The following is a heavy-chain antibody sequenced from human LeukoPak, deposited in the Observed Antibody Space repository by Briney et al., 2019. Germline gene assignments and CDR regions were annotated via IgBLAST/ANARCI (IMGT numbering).Heavy chain of an antibody. D-gene: IGHD6-6*01. CDR2: IYYSGTT. V-gene: IGHV4-39*07. J-gene: IGHJ6*03. Sequence: SETLSLTCTVSGDSISSGSYYWGWIRQPPGRGLEWIGTIYYSGTTYYNPSLKSRVTISLDTSKNQFSLKLSSVTAADTAIYYCARDFSSSSTVYYYYYMDVWGKGTTVTVSS. CDR1: GDSISSGSYY. CDR3: ARDFSSSSTVYYYYYMDV.